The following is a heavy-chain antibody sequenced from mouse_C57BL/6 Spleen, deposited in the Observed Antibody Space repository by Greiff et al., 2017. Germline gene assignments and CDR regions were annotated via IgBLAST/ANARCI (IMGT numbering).Heavy chain of an antibody. CDR2: IYPGDGDT. V-gene: IGHV1-80*01. D-gene: IGHD1-1*01. Sequence: QVQLKESGAELVKPGASVKISCKASGYAFSSYWMNWVKQRPGKGLEWIGQIYPGDGDTNYNGKFKGKATLTADKSSSTAYMQLSSLTSEDSAVYFCARAYGSSYYYAMDYWGQGTSVTGSS. J-gene: IGHJ4*01. CDR3: ARAYGSSYYYAMDY. CDR1: GYAFSSYW.